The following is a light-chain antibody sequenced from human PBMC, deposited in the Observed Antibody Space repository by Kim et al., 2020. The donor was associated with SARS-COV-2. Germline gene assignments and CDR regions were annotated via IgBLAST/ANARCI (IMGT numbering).Light chain of an antibody. CDR1: QNISNY. J-gene: IGKJ4*01. V-gene: IGKV1-39*01. CDR3: QQSFDSAIT. Sequence: AAVGDSVTITCRASQNISNYVNWYQHKPGGAPKLLFSGASTFQGGVPTMCSGGGFGTDFTLTISGLQPEDFATYYCQQSFDSAITFGGGTKVDIK. CDR2: GAS.